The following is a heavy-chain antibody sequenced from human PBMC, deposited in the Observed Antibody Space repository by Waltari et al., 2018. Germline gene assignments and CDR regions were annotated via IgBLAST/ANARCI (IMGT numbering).Heavy chain of an antibody. V-gene: IGHV3-33*01. J-gene: IGHJ4*02. Sequence: QVQLVESGGGVVQPGRSLRLSCAAYGFDLDNYGMHWVRQAPGKGRGWVAIIWFDGTTKYYAESVKGRFTISRDSSRNTVYLQMNSLRAEDTAVYYCARDDRSIAALQYWGQGTLVTVSS. CDR1: GFDLDNYG. CDR2: IWFDGTTK. CDR3: ARDDRSIAALQY. D-gene: IGHD6-6*01.